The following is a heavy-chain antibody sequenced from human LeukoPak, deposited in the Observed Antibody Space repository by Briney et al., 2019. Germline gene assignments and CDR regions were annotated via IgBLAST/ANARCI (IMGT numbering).Heavy chain of an antibody. CDR3: ADSEPYDFWGRGAFDI. V-gene: IGHV4-39*01. J-gene: IGHJ3*02. CDR1: GGSISSSSYY. CDR2: IYYSGST. Sequence: PSQTLSLTCTVSGGSISSSSYYWGWIRQPPGKGLEWIGSIYYSGSTYYNPSLKSRVTISVDTSKNQFSLKLSSVTAADTAVYYCADSEPYDFWGRGAFDIWGQGTMVTVSS. D-gene: IGHD3-3*01.